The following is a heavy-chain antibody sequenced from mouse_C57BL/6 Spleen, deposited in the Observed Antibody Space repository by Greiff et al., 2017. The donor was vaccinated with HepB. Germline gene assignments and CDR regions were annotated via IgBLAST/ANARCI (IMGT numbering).Heavy chain of an antibody. CDR1: GYSFTGYF. D-gene: IGHD2-3*01. Sequence: VQLQQSGPELVKPGDSVKISCKASGYSFTGYFMNWVMQSHGKSLEWIGRINPYNGDTFYNQKFKGKATLTVDKSSSTAHMELRSLTSEDSAVYYCARNDGYSTSHWFAYWGQGTLVTVSA. J-gene: IGHJ3*01. CDR2: INPYNGDT. CDR3: ARNDGYSTSHWFAY. V-gene: IGHV1-20*01.